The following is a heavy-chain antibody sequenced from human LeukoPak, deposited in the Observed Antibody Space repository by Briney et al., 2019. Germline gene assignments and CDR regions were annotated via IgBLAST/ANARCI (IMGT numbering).Heavy chain of an antibody. CDR1: VRPINSSSYY. CDR2: ISYSGST. V-gene: IGHV4-39*01. D-gene: IGHD6-13*01. Sequence: SETLSLTCTVSVRPINSSSYYWGWIRQPPGKGLEWIGSISYSGSTYYNPSLKNRVTITVDTSRNQYAQNLSSVTAADTAVYYCARRRQQLVVDYWGQGTLVTVSS. CDR3: ARRRQQLVVDY. J-gene: IGHJ4*02.